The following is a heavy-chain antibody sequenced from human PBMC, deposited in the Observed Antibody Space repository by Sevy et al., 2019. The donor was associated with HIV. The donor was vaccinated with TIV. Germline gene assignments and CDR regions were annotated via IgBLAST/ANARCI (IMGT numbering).Heavy chain of an antibody. V-gene: IGHV3-9*01. D-gene: IGHD2-2*02. CDR1: GFTFDDYA. Sequence: GGSLRLSCAASGFTFDDYAMHWVRQAPGKGLEWVSGISWNSGSIGYADSVKGRFTISRDNAKNSLYLQMNSLRAEDTALYYCAKDFCSSTSCYTNWFDPWGQGTLVTVSS. J-gene: IGHJ5*02. CDR2: ISWNSGSI. CDR3: AKDFCSSTSCYTNWFDP.